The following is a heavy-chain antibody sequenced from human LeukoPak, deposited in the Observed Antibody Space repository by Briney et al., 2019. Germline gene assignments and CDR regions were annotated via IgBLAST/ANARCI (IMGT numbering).Heavy chain of an antibody. CDR2: IKQDGSEK. J-gene: IGHJ3*02. CDR3: AREGSYCTNGVCYAGLDAFDI. V-gene: IGHV3-7*01. D-gene: IGHD2-8*01. Sequence: GGSLRLSCAASGFTFSSYWMSWVRQAPGKGLEWVANIKQDGSEKYYVDSVKGRVTFSRDNAKNSLYLQMNSLRAEDTAVYYCAREGSYCTNGVCYAGLDAFDIWGQGTMVTVSS. CDR1: GFTFSSYW.